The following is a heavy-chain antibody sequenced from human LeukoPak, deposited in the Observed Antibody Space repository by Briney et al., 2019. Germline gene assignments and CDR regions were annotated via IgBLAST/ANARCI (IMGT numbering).Heavy chain of an antibody. J-gene: IGHJ4*02. CDR1: GGSFSGYY. CDR2: INHSGST. D-gene: IGHD3-22*01. V-gene: IGHV4-34*01. Sequence: PSETLSRTCAVYGGSFSGYYWSWIRQPPGKGLEWMGEINHSGSTNYNPSLKSRVTISVDTSKNQFSLKLSSMTAADTAVYYCARTNYYDISGYPFYYFNYWGQGTLVTVSS. CDR3: ARTNYYDISGYPFYYFNY.